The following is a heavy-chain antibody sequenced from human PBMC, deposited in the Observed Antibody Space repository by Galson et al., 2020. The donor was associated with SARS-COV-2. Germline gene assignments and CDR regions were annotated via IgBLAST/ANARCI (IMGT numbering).Heavy chain of an antibody. CDR1: GGSISNYF. J-gene: IGHJ6*02. Sequence: SQTLSLTCTVSGGSISNYFWTWIRQPAGKGLEWIGRIYFTGSTNYNPSLKGRVAMSVDTSKNRFSLRLTSVTAADTAVYYCAGEGGNSGTFQHGMDVWGQGTTVTVSS. D-gene: IGHD2-21*02. CDR2: IYFTGST. V-gene: IGHV4-4*07. CDR3: AGEGGNSGTFQHGMDV.